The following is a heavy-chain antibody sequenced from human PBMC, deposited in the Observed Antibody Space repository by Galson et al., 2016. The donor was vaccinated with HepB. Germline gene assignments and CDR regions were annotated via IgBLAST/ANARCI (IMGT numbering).Heavy chain of an antibody. Sequence: ETLSLTCTVSGGSISSYYWSWIRQPPGKGLEWIGYIYYSGSANYNPSLKSRVTISVDTSKNQFSLKLSSVTTADTAMYYCARDLTMVTTGWFDPWGQGTLVTVSS. CDR1: GGSISSYY. CDR3: ARDLTMVTTGWFDP. J-gene: IGHJ5*02. V-gene: IGHV4-59*01. CDR2: IYYSGSA. D-gene: IGHD5-18*01.